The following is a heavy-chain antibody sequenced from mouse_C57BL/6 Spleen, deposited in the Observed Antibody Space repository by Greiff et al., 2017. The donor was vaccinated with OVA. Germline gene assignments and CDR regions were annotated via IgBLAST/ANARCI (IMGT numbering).Heavy chain of an antibody. D-gene: IGHD2-2*01. CDR2: IRNKANGYTT. CDR1: GFTFTDYY. Sequence: EVMLVESGGGLVQPGGSLSLSCAASGFTFTDYYMSWVRQPPGKALEWLGFIRNKANGYTTEYSASVKGRFTISRDNSQSILYLQMNALRAEDSATYYCARDDGYDVHWYFDVWGTGNTVTVSS. J-gene: IGHJ1*03. V-gene: IGHV7-3*01. CDR3: ARDDGYDVHWYFDV.